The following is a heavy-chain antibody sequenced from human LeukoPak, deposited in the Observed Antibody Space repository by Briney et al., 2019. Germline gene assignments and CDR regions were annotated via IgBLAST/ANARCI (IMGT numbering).Heavy chain of an antibody. D-gene: IGHD3-3*01. CDR3: ARLNYDFWSGVWEGYYMDV. Sequence: GGSLRLSCAASGFTFSSYAMHWVRQAPGKGLEGVSVINCSRGSTYYADPVKGRFTISRDNSKNTLYLQMNSLRAEDTAVYYCARLNYDFWSGVWEGYYMDVWGKGTTVSVPS. CDR2: INCSRGST. J-gene: IGHJ6*03. CDR1: GFTFSSYA. V-gene: IGHV3-23*01.